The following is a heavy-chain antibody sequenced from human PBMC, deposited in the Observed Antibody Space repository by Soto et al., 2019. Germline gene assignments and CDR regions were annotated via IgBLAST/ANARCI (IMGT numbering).Heavy chain of an antibody. CDR1: GASINSYY. CDR2: IYYTGNT. Sequence: SETLSLTCTVSGASINSYYWSWIRQSPGKGLEWIGYIYYTGNTNYNPSLKSRVTISMDRSKKQFSLKLNSVTAADTAVYYCARGFYDSSGYSNPFESRGQGTMVTVSS. V-gene: IGHV4-59*01. CDR3: ARGFYDSSGYSNPFES. D-gene: IGHD3-22*01. J-gene: IGHJ4*02.